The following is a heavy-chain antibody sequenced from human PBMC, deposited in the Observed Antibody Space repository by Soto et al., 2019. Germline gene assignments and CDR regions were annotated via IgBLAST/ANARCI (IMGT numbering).Heavy chain of an antibody. Sequence: QVQLVESGGGVVQPGRSLRLSCAASGFTFSSYGMHWVRQAPGKGLEWVAVISYDGSNKYYADSVKGRFTISRDNSKNTLYLQMNSLRAWDTAVYYCANGLAMAHNWSYWGQGTLVTVSS. CDR1: GFTFSSYG. CDR3: ANGLAMAHNWSY. J-gene: IGHJ4*02. V-gene: IGHV3-30*18. CDR2: ISYDGSNK. D-gene: IGHD1-1*01.